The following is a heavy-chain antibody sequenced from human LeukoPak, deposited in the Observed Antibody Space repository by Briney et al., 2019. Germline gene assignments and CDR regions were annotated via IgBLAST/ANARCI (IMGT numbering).Heavy chain of an antibody. CDR1: GYTFTSYG. D-gene: IGHD3-22*01. V-gene: IGHV1-18*01. Sequence: ASVKLSCKASGYTFTSYGISWVRQAPGQGLEWMGLISAYNGNTNYSQKLQGRVTMTTDTSTSTAYMELRSLRSDDTAVYYCAGGVGYYDSSGYYPPPWGQGTLVTVSS. J-gene: IGHJ5*02. CDR2: ISAYNGNT. CDR3: AGGVGYYDSSGYYPPP.